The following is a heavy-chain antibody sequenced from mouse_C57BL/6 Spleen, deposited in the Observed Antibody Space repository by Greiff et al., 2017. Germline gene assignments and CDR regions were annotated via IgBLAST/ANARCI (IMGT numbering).Heavy chain of an antibody. CDR2: IYPRSGNT. CDR1: GYTFTSYG. V-gene: IGHV1-81*01. CDR3: AREGDDGHWFAY. D-gene: IGHD2-3*01. Sequence: QVQLKESGSELARPGASVKLSCKASGYTFTSYGISWVKQRTGQGLEWIGEIYPRSGNTYYNEKFKGKATLTADKSSSTAYMELRSLTSEDSAVYFCAREGDDGHWFAYWGQGTLVTVSA. J-gene: IGHJ3*01.